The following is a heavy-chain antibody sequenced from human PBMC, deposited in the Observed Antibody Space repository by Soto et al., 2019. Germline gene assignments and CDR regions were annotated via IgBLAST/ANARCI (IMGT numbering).Heavy chain of an antibody. V-gene: IGHV1-69*06. CDR3: ARELYYYDSSGYAYYFDY. Sequence: QVQLVQSGAEVKKPGSSVKVSCKASGGTFSSYAISWVRQAPGQGLEWMGGIIPIFGTANYAQKFQGRVTITADKSTSTAYMELSSLRSEDTAVYDCARELYYYDSSGYAYYFDYWGQGTLVTVSS. CDR2: IIPIFGTA. J-gene: IGHJ4*02. D-gene: IGHD3-22*01. CDR1: GGTFSSYA.